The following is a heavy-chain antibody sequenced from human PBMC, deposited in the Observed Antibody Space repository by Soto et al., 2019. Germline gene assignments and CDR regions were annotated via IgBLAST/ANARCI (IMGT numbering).Heavy chain of an antibody. D-gene: IGHD3-10*01. CDR3: ARSDYYGSGSYYRPGYYYYYYMDV. Sequence: SETLSLTCTVSGGSISSYYWSWIRQPPGKGLEWIGYIYYSGSTNYNPSLKSRVTISVDTSKNQFSLKLSSVTAADTAVYYCARSDYYGSGSYYRPGYYYYYYMDVWGKGTTVTVSS. CDR2: IYYSGST. J-gene: IGHJ6*03. V-gene: IGHV4-59*08. CDR1: GGSISSYY.